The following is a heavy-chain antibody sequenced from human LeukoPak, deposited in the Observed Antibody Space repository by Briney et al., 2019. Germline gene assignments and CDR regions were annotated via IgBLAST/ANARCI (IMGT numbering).Heavy chain of an antibody. CDR2: IYYSGTT. D-gene: IGHD3-22*01. CDR1: GGFNTHYY. V-gene: IGHV4-59*05. CDR3: ALTSGYYYGFNY. Sequence: SETLSLTCSVSGGFNTHYYWTWIRQPPGKGLEWIGSIYYSGTTYYNPSLKSRVTISVDTSKNQFSLKLSSVTAADTAVYYCALTSGYYYGFNYWGQGTQVTVSS. J-gene: IGHJ4*02.